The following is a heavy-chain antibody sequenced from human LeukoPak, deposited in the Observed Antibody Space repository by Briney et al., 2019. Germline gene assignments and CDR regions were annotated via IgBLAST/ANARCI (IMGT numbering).Heavy chain of an antibody. D-gene: IGHD3-22*01. CDR3: ANEAPGGYYVRSGCPDY. V-gene: IGHV3-30*02. Sequence: GESLRLSCAASGFTFSSYGMHWVRQAPGKGLEWVAFIRYDGTDKYYADSVKGRFTISRDNSKNTLYLQMNSLRAEDTAVYYCANEAPGGYYVRSGCPDYWGQGTLVTVSS. CDR2: IRYDGTDK. CDR1: GFTFSSYG. J-gene: IGHJ4*02.